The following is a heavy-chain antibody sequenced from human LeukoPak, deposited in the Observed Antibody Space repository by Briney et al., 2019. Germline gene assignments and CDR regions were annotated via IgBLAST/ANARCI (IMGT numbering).Heavy chain of an antibody. CDR2: ISGSGGDT. J-gene: IGHJ4*02. CDR1: GFTFSSYW. D-gene: IGHD4-17*01. Sequence: AGGSLRLSCAASGFTFSSYWMRWVRQAPGKGLEWVSGISGSGGDTYYADSVRGRFTISRDNSKNTLYLQMNSLRAEDSAVYYCAKVFRSGDLFVSDSWGQGTLVTVSS. CDR3: AKVFRSGDLFVSDS. V-gene: IGHV3-23*01.